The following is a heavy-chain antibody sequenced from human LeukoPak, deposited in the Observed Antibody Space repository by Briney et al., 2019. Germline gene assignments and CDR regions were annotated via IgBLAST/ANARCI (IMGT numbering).Heavy chain of an antibody. Sequence: GGSLRLSCAASGFTFSSYDMHWVRQATGKGLEWVSAIGTAGDTYYPGSVKGRFTISRDNAKNTLYLQMNSLRAEDTAVYYCAKRQMVRGVALYPYYYYYMDVWGKGTTVTISS. CDR3: AKRQMVRGVALYPYYYYYMDV. CDR1: GFTFSSYD. CDR2: IGTAGDT. D-gene: IGHD3-10*01. V-gene: IGHV3-13*01. J-gene: IGHJ6*03.